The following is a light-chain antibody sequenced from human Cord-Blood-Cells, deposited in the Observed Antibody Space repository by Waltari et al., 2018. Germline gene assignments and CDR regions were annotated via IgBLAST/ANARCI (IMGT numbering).Light chain of an antibody. CDR3: SSYTSSSVYV. J-gene: IGLJ1*01. CDR2: EVS. V-gene: IGLV2-14*01. CDR1: SSAVGCYNY. Sequence: QSALTQPASVSGSPGQSITISCTGTSSAVGCYNYVSWYQQHPGKAPKLMIYEVSNRPSGVSNRFSGSKSGNTASLTISGLQAEDEADYYCSSYTSSSVYVFGTGTKVTVL.